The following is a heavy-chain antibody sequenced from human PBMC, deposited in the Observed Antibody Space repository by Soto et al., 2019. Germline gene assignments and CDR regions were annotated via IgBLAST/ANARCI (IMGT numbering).Heavy chain of an antibody. J-gene: IGHJ6*02. V-gene: IGHV1-18*01. CDR2: ISAYNGNT. Sequence: ASVKVSCKASGYTFTSYGISWVRQAPGQGLEWMGWISAYNGNTNYAQKLQGRVTMTTDTSTSTAYMELRSLRSDDTAVYYCAVGGYCSSTSCYEGAHPEAEYYYYYGMDVWGQGTTVTVSS. CDR1: GYTFTSYG. CDR3: AVGGYCSSTSCYEGAHPEAEYYYYYGMDV. D-gene: IGHD2-2*01.